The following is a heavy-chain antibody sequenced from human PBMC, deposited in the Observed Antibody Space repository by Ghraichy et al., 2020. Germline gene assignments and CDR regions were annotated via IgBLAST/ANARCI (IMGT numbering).Heavy chain of an antibody. Sequence: GGSLRLSCEASGFTFSTYWVTWVRQAPGRGLEWLANIKGDGTERYYADSLKGRFTISRDNAKNSLFLQMDSLRAEDTAVYYCARDSRDRPAVDTFDYWGQGTLVTVSS. CDR2: IKGDGTER. CDR1: GFTFSTYW. V-gene: IGHV3-7*03. J-gene: IGHJ4*02. D-gene: IGHD6-13*01. CDR3: ARDSRDRPAVDTFDY.